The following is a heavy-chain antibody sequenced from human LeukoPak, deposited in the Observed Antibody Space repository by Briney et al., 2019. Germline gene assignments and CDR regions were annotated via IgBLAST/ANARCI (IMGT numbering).Heavy chain of an antibody. D-gene: IGHD6-19*01. J-gene: IGHJ5*02. V-gene: IGHV4-39*07. CDR2: IYYSGST. CDR3: ARDYSSGVNWFDP. Sequence: SETLSLTCTVSGGSISSSSYYWGWIRQPPGTGLEWIGSIYYSGSTYYNPSLKSRVTISVDTSKNQFSLKLSSVTAADTAVYYCARDYSSGVNWFDPWGQGTLVTVSS. CDR1: GGSISSSSYY.